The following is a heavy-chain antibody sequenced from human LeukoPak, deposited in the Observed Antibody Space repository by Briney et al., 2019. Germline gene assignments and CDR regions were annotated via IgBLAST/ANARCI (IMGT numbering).Heavy chain of an antibody. CDR3: ASLSVIMEAFDI. Sequence: SETLSLTCAVSGGSITHYYWSWIRQPPGKGLEYIGDIYYSGSTNYNLFLKSRVTIALDTSKNLLSLTLSSVTAADTAVYYCASLSVIMEAFDIWGQGTLVTVSS. V-gene: IGHV4-59*08. CDR2: IYYSGST. D-gene: IGHD3-3*01. J-gene: IGHJ4*02. CDR1: GGSITHYY.